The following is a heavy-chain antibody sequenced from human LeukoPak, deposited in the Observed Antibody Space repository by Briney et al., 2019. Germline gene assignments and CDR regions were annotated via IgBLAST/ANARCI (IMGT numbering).Heavy chain of an antibody. CDR2: IIPIFGTA. V-gene: IGHV1-69*05. CDR1: GGTFSSYA. J-gene: IGHJ3*02. D-gene: IGHD6-13*01. CDR3: ALLIGAGTVSIGAFDI. Sequence: SVKVSFKASGGTFSSYAISWVRQAPGQGLEWMGGIIPIFGTANYAQKFQGRVTITTDESTSTAYMELSSLRSEDTAVYYCALLIGAGTVSIGAFDIWGQGTMVTVSS.